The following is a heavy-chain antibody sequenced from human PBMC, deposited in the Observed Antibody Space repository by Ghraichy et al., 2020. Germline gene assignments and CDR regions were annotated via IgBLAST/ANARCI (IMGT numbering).Heavy chain of an antibody. D-gene: IGHD6-19*01. CDR3: ARDRGSGWPYYYYYMDV. Sequence: SETLSLTCTVSGGSISSGSYYWSWIRQPAGKGLEWIGRIYTSGSTNYNPSLKSRVTISVDTSKNQFSLKLSSVTAADTAVYYCARDRGSGWPYYYYYMDVWGKGTTVTVSS. CDR1: GGSISSGSYY. V-gene: IGHV4-61*02. CDR2: IYTSGST. J-gene: IGHJ6*03.